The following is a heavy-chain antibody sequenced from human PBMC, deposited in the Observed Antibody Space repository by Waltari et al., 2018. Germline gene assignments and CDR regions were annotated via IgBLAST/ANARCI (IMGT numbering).Heavy chain of an antibody. D-gene: IGHD3-10*01. V-gene: IGHV1-69*01. Sequence: QVQLVQSGAEVKKPGSSVKVSCKASGGTFSRYAISWVRQAPGQGLEWMGGIIPIFGTANYAQKFQGRVTITADESTSTAYMELSSLRSEDTAVYYCAREVYYYGSGSSWFDPWGQGTLVTVSS. J-gene: IGHJ5*02. CDR3: AREVYYYGSGSSWFDP. CDR1: GGTFSRYA. CDR2: IIPIFGTA.